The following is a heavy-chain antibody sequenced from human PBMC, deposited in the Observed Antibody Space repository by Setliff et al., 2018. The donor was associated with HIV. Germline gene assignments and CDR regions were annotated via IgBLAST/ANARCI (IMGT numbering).Heavy chain of an antibody. J-gene: IGHJ4*02. CDR3: AKDPFLRQAVPGGVDY. V-gene: IGHV3-30*04. D-gene: IGHD6-19*01. CDR1: GFYFRGYA. CDR2: IYFDGSDR. Sequence: PGGSLRLSCEASGFYFRGYAMHWVRQAPGKGLEWVAVIYFDGSDRSYADSVKGRFTISRDNSKNTLYLQMDSLRGEDTAVYYCAKDPFLRQAVPGGVDYWGQGTLVTV.